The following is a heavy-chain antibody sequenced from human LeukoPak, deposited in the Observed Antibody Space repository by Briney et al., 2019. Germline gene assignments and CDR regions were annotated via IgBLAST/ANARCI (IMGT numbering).Heavy chain of an antibody. V-gene: IGHV1-46*01. Sequence: ASVKVSCKASGYTFTNYYMHWVRQVPGQGLEWMGVINPSGGITSFAQKFQGRVTMTRDTSTSTVYVELSSLSSEDTVVYYCARSYGSSGYESSFDYWGQGTLVTVSS. CDR2: INPSGGIT. D-gene: IGHD3-22*01. CDR3: ARSYGSSGYESSFDY. J-gene: IGHJ4*02. CDR1: GYTFTNYY.